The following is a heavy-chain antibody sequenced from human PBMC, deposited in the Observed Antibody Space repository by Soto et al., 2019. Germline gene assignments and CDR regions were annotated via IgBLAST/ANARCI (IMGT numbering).Heavy chain of an antibody. CDR1: GFPVSSNY. CDR2: IYSGGST. CDR3: ARVSAAGDAFDI. D-gene: IGHD6-13*01. V-gene: IGHV3-53*01. Sequence: GGSLSLSCAASGFPVSSNYMSWVRQAPGKGLEWVSVIYSGGSTYYADSVKGRFTISRDNSKNTLYLQMNSLRAEDTAVYYCARVSAAGDAFDIWGQGTMVTVSS. J-gene: IGHJ3*02.